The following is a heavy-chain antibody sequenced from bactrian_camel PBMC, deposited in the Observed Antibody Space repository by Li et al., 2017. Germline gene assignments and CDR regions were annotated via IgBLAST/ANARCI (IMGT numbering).Heavy chain of an antibody. CDR1: GFTFSDYA. CDR2: INSAGGST. J-gene: IGHJ4*01. D-gene: IGHD7*01. V-gene: IGHV3S40*01. Sequence: VQLVESGGGVVQPGGSLRLSCAASGFTFSDYAMTWVRQGPGKGLEWVSTINSAGGSTYYADSVKGRFAISRDNAKNTVYLQMNSLKPEDTALYYCSVATTSGTFNYWGQGTQVTVS. CDR3: SVATTSGTFNY.